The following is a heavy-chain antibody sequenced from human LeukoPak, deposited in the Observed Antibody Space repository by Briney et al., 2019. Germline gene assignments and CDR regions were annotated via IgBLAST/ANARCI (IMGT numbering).Heavy chain of an antibody. CDR2: IHSSGST. V-gene: IGHV4-39*07. CDR3: ARILARQFTSFSDSRPYSYYYMDV. D-gene: IGHD2-21*01. J-gene: IGHJ6*03. CDR1: GGSISSPSSY. Sequence: SGTLSLTCAVSGGSISSPSSYWGWIRQPPEKGLEWIATIHSSGSTYSNPSLKSRVTISVHTSKNQLSLKLISLTAADTAVYYCARILARQFTSFSDSRPYSYYYMDVWGKGTTVTVSS.